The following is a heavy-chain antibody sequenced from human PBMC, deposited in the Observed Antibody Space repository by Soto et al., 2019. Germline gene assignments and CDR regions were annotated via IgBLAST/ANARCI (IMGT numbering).Heavy chain of an antibody. CDR1: GFTFSDYY. CDR2: ISSSGSTI. V-gene: IGHV3-11*01. Sequence: QVQLVESGGGLVKPGGSLRLSCAASGFTFSDYYMSWIRQAPGQGLEWVLYISSSGSTIYYADSVKGRFTISRDNAKNSLYRQTNSLRAEDTAVYYCARVERGITIFGVVIPPFDYWGQGTLVTVSS. J-gene: IGHJ4*02. D-gene: IGHD3-3*01. CDR3: ARVERGITIFGVVIPPFDY.